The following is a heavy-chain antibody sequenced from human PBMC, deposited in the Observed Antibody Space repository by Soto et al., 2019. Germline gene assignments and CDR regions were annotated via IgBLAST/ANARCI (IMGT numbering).Heavy chain of an antibody. CDR3: ARVSVFVIAAAGYNWFDP. Sequence: PSETLSLTCAVYGGSFSGYYWSWIRQPPGKGLEWIGEINHSGSTNYNPSLKSRVTISVDTSKNQFSLKLSSVTAADTAVYYCARVSVFVIAAAGYNWFDPWGKGTLVTVSS. D-gene: IGHD6-13*01. CDR1: GGSFSGYY. V-gene: IGHV4-34*01. J-gene: IGHJ5*02. CDR2: INHSGST.